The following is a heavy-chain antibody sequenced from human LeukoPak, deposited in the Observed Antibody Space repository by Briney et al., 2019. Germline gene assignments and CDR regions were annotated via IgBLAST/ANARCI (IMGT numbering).Heavy chain of an antibody. Sequence: KPSETLSLTCTVSGGSISSSSYYWGWIRQPPGKGLEWIGSIYYSGSAYYNPSLKSRVTISVDTSKNQFSLKLSSVTSADTAVSDGARDEWPGPSWRYVCGRNWLDPWGQGTLVTVSS. CDR2: IYYSGSA. CDR3: ARDEWPGPSWRYVCGRNWLDP. CDR1: GGSISSSSYY. V-gene: IGHV4-39*02. J-gene: IGHJ5*02. D-gene: IGHD2-2*01.